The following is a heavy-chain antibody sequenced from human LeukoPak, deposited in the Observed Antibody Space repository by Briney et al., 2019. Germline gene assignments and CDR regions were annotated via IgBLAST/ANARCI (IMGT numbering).Heavy chain of an antibody. Sequence: PGGSLRLSCAASGFPFSSYWMHWVRQAPGKGLVWVSHIKSDGSSTSYADSVKGRFTISRDNAKNTVYLQMNSLRVEDTAVYYCARGGYLTYLIDYWGQGTLVTVSS. D-gene: IGHD3-22*01. J-gene: IGHJ4*02. CDR3: ARGGYLTYLIDY. V-gene: IGHV3-74*01. CDR1: GFPFSSYW. CDR2: IKSDGSST.